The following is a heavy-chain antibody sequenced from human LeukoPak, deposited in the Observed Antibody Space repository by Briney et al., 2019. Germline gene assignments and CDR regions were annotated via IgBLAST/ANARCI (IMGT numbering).Heavy chain of an antibody. CDR2: MIPNSGNT. D-gene: IGHD2-2*01. Sequence: ASVKVSCKASGYTFTSYDINWVRQATGQGLEWMGWMIPNSGNTGYAQKFQGRVTMTRNTSISTAYMELSSLRSEDTAVYYCARGAIIVVVPAATAGMDVWGQGTTVTVSS. V-gene: IGHV1-8*01. CDR1: GYTFTSYD. J-gene: IGHJ6*02. CDR3: ARGAIIVVVPAATAGMDV.